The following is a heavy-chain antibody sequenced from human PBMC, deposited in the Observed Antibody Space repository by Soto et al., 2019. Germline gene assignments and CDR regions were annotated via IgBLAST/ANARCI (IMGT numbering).Heavy chain of an antibody. CDR2: IYYSGST. D-gene: IGHD3-16*02. CDR3: ASGTYVWGSYPTGYFDL. V-gene: IGHV4-39*01. CDR1: GGSISSSSYY. J-gene: IGHJ2*01. Sequence: QLQLQESGPGLVKPSETLSLTCTVSGGSISSSSYYWGWIRQPPGKGLEWIGSIYYSGSTYYNPSLKSRFTISVDTSKNQFSLKLSSVTAADTAVYYCASGTYVWGSYPTGYFDLWGRGTLVTVSS.